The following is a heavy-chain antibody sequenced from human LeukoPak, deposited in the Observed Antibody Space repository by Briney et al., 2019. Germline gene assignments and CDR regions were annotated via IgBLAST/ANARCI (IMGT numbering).Heavy chain of an antibody. J-gene: IGHJ6*02. D-gene: IGHD4-23*01. CDR2: INSEGNST. Sequence: VGSLRLSCAASGFTFSIYWMHSVRQAPGKGLVWVSRINSEGNSTSYADSVRGRFTISRDTATTTQYMQMNSLRAEATAVYYCARATSLVGLMDVWGQGTTVTVSS. CDR3: ARATSLVGLMDV. CDR1: GFTFSIYW. V-gene: IGHV3-74*01.